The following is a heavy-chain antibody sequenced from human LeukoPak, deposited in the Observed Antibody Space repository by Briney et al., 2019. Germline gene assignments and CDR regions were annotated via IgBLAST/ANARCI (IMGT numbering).Heavy chain of an antibody. Sequence: GGSLRLSCAASGFTFSSSAVHWVRQPPGKGLEWVAVISGDGNTKHYADSVKGRFTISRDNSKNTLYLQMNSLKADDTAVYYCARDSRLTCGSDCYQPGFDYWGQGTLVTVSS. CDR1: GFTFSSSA. D-gene: IGHD2-21*02. V-gene: IGHV3-30*04. CDR2: ISGDGNTK. CDR3: ARDSRLTCGSDCYQPGFDY. J-gene: IGHJ4*02.